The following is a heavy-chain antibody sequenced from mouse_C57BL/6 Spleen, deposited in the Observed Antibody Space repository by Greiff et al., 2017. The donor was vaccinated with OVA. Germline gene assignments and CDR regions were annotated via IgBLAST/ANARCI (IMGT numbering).Heavy chain of an antibody. CDR1: GYSFTGYY. Sequence: VQLQQSGPELVKPGASVKISCKASGYSFTGYYMNWVKQSPEKSLEWIGEINPSTGGTTYNQKFKAKATLTVYKSSSTAYMQLKSLTSEDSAVYYCARGEGTTVVAYYYAMDYWGQGTSVTVSS. J-gene: IGHJ4*01. V-gene: IGHV1-42*01. CDR3: ARGEGTTVVAYYYAMDY. CDR2: INPSTGGT. D-gene: IGHD1-1*01.